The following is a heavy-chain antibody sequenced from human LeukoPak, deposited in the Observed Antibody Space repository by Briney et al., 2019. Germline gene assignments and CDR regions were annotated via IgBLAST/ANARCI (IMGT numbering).Heavy chain of an antibody. Sequence: SETLSLTCTVSGGSISSYHWSWIRQPPGKGLEWIGYMYYSGSTNYTPSLRSRVTISVDTSKNQFSLKLSSVTAADTAVYYCARNLGSGWYYDYWGQGILVTVSS. V-gene: IGHV4-59*08. CDR1: GGSISSYH. CDR2: MYYSGST. CDR3: ARNLGSGWYYDY. D-gene: IGHD6-19*01. J-gene: IGHJ4*02.